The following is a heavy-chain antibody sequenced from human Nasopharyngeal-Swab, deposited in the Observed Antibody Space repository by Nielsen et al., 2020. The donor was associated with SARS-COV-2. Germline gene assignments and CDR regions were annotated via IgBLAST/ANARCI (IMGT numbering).Heavy chain of an antibody. J-gene: IGHJ3*02. V-gene: IGHV3-21*01. CDR1: GFTFSSYS. D-gene: IGHD5-24*01. CDR2: ISSSSCYI. Sequence: GESLKISCAASGFTFSSYSMNWVRQAPGKGLEWVSSISSSSCYIYYGDSVKGRFTISRDNAKNSLYLQMNSLRAEDTAVYYCARTDGYTLNNAFDIWGQGTMVTVSS. CDR3: ARTDGYTLNNAFDI.